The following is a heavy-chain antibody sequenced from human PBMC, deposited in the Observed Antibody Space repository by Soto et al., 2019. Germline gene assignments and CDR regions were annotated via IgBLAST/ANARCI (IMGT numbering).Heavy chain of an antibody. CDR3: ARHGQYCSGGSCYFVWFDP. CDR1: GGSISSYY. Sequence: PSETLSLTCTVSGGSISSYYWSWIRQSPGKGLEWIGYIYYSGSTNYNPSLKSRATISVDTSKNQFSLKLSSVTAADTAVYYCARHGQYCSGGSCYFVWFDPWGQGILVTVSS. D-gene: IGHD2-15*01. J-gene: IGHJ5*02. CDR2: IYYSGST. V-gene: IGHV4-59*08.